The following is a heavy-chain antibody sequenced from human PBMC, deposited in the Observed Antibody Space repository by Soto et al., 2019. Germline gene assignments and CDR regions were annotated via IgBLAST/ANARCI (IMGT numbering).Heavy chain of an antibody. V-gene: IGHV4-4*07. CDR1: GSSISSYY. CDR3: ARDPLIAAASLFDY. Sequence: SETLSLTCTVSGSSISSYYWSWIRQPAGKGLEWIGRIYTSGSTNYNPSLKSRVTMSVDTSKNQFSLKLSSVTAADTAVYYCARDPLIAAASLFDYWGQGTLVTVSS. D-gene: IGHD6-13*01. CDR2: IYTSGST. J-gene: IGHJ4*02.